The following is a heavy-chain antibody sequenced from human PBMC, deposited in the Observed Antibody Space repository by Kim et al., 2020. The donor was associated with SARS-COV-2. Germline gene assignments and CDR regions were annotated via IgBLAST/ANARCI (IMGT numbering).Heavy chain of an antibody. Sequence: SQTLSLTCVISGDSVSSNTGGWNWIRQSPSRGLEWLGRTYYRSKWYNEYAISVKSRISINPDTAKNQLSLQLNSVTPEDTAVYYCAGGPSAFHIWGQGTVVTVSS. V-gene: IGHV6-1*01. CDR1: GDSVSSNTGG. CDR3: AGGPSAFHI. J-gene: IGHJ3*02. CDR2: TYYRSKWYN.